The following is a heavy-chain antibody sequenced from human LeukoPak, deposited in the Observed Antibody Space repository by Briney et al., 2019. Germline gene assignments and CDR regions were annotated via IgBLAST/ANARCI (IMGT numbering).Heavy chain of an antibody. D-gene: IGHD6-19*01. Sequence: PGGSLRLSCAASGFTFSNYAMTWVRQGPGKGLEWVSAISGSGDTTYYADSEKGRFTTSGDNFRNTLYLQMNSLTVADTAVYFCARESFKAVAGYLDYWGQGILVTVSS. CDR1: GFTFSNYA. CDR2: ISGSGDTT. J-gene: IGHJ4*02. CDR3: ARESFKAVAGYLDY. V-gene: IGHV3-23*01.